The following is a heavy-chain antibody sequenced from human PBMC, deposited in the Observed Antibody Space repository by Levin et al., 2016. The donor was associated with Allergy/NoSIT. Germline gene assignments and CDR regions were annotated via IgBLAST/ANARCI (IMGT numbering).Heavy chain of an antibody. V-gene: IGHV4-39*01. Sequence: WIRQPPGKGLEWIGSIYYSGSTYYNPSLKSRVTISVDTSKNQFSLKLSSVTAADTAVYYCARHEGEHYGDYVFWGQGTLVTVSS. D-gene: IGHD4-17*01. CDR2: IYYSGST. J-gene: IGHJ4*02. CDR3: ARHEGEHYGDYVF.